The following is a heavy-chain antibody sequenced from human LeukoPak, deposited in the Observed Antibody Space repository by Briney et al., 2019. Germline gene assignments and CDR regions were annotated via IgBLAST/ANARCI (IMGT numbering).Heavy chain of an antibody. D-gene: IGHD2-21*02. J-gene: IGHJ4*02. Sequence: GGSLRLSCAASGFTFSSYWMSWVRQAPGKGLEWVANIKQGGSEKYYVDPVKGRFTISRDNAKNSLYLQMNSLRAEDTAVYYCARDVVTATRYYFDYWGQGTLVTVSS. CDR1: GFTFSSYW. V-gene: IGHV3-7*01. CDR2: IKQGGSEK. CDR3: ARDVVTATRYYFDY.